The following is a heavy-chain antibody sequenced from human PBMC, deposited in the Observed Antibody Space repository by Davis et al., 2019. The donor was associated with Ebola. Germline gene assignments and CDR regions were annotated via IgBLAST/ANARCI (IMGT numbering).Heavy chain of an antibody. Sequence: GESLKISCAASGFTFSSYAMHWVRQAPGKGLEYVSAISSNGGSTYYANSVKGRFTISRDNSKNTLYLQMNSLRAEDTAVYYCAKDLYAYRLFDYWGQGTLVTVSS. V-gene: IGHV3-64*01. J-gene: IGHJ4*02. CDR2: ISSNGGST. CDR3: AKDLYAYRLFDY. CDR1: GFTFSSYA. D-gene: IGHD3-16*01.